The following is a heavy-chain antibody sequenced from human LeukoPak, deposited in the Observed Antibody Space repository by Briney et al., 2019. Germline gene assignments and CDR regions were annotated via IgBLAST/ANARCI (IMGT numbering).Heavy chain of an antibody. CDR2: INHSGST. D-gene: IGHD3-22*01. CDR3: ARGYPYYYDSSGYYGGFQH. V-gene: IGHV4-34*01. Sequence: PSETLSLTCAVYGGSFSGYYWSWIRQPPGKGLEWIGEINHSGSTNHNPSLKSRVTISVDTSKNQFSLKLSSVTAADTAVYYCARGYPYYYDSSGYYGGFQHWGQGTLVTVSS. J-gene: IGHJ1*01. CDR1: GGSFSGYY.